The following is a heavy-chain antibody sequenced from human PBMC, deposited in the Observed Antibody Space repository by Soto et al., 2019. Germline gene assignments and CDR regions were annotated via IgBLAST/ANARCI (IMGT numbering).Heavy chain of an antibody. CDR1: GGSISSGDYY. CDR3: AREASYGDYERVIDY. Sequence: SETLSLTCTVSGGSISSGDYYWSWIRQHHGKGLEWIGYIYYSGSTYHNPSLKSRVTISVDTSKNQFSLKLSSVTAADTAVYYCAREASYGDYERVIDYWGQGTLVTVSS. CDR2: IYYSGST. J-gene: IGHJ4*02. V-gene: IGHV4-30-4*01. D-gene: IGHD4-17*01.